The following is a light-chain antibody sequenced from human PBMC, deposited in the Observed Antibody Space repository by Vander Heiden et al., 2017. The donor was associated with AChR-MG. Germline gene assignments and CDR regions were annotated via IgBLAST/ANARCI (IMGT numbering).Light chain of an antibody. CDR2: RNN. V-gene: IGLV1-44*01. CDR1: SSNIGGNT. Sequence: QSVLTQPPSASGTPGQRVTISCSGSSSNIGGNTVSWYQQLPGSAPKLLIYRNNQRPSGVPYRFSGSKSGTSASLAISGLQSEDEAGYYCAAWDDSLNGVVFGGGAKLTVL. CDR3: AAWDDSLNGVV. J-gene: IGLJ2*01.